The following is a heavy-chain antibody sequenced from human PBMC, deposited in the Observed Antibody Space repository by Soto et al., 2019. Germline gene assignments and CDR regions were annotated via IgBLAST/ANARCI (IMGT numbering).Heavy chain of an antibody. V-gene: IGHV1-18*01. D-gene: IGHD3-9*01. CDR3: ASAGLRYFDWLLSDP. Sequence: ASVKVSCKASGYTFTSYGISWVRQAPGQGLEWMGWISAYNGNTNYAQKLQGRVTMTTDTSTSTAYMELRSLRSDDTAVYYCASAGLRYFDWLLSDPWGQGTLVTVSS. J-gene: IGHJ5*02. CDR1: GYTFTSYG. CDR2: ISAYNGNT.